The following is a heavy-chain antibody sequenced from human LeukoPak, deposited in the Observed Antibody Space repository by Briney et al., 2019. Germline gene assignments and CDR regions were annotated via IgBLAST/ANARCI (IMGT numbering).Heavy chain of an antibody. CDR1: GYTFTGYY. V-gene: IGHV1-2*02. CDR3: ARDGYYYDSSGYYYYY. CDR2: INPNSGGT. J-gene: IGHJ4*02. D-gene: IGHD3-22*01. Sequence: ASVKVSCKASGYTFTGYYMHWVRQAPGQGLEWMGWINPNSGGTNYAQKFQGRVTMTRDTSISTAYMELSRLRSDDTAVYYCARDGYYYDSSGYYYYYWGQGTLVTVSS.